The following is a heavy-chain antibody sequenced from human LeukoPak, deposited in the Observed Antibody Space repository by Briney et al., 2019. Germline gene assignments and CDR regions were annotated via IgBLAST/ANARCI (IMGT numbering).Heavy chain of an antibody. J-gene: IGHJ4*02. CDR2: IYYSGST. CDR1: GGSISSSSYY. D-gene: IGHD3-22*01. CDR3: ATHIPGDSSGYYYALFDY. V-gene: IGHV4-39*01. Sequence: PSETLSLTCTVSGGSISSSSYYWGWIRQPPGKGLEWIGSIYYSGSTYYNPSLKSRVTISVDTSKNQFSLKLSSVTAADTAVYYCATHIPGDSSGYYYALFDYWGQGTLVTVSS.